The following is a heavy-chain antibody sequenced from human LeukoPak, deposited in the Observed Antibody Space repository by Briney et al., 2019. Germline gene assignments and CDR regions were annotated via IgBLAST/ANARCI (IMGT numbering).Heavy chain of an antibody. Sequence: PGGSLRLSCAASGFTFRSYAMNWVRQAPGKGLEWVSLISNTGRDTYYAHSVKGRFTISRDNSKDTLYLQMNSLSAEDTAVYYCARGTPTLDYWGQGTLVTVS. CDR2: ISNTGRDT. V-gene: IGHV3-23*01. J-gene: IGHJ4*02. CDR3: ARGTPTLDY. CDR1: GFTFRSYA. D-gene: IGHD3-16*01.